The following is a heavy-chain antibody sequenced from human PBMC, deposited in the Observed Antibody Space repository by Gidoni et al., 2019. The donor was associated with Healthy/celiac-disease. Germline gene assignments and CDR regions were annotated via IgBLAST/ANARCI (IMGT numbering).Heavy chain of an antibody. J-gene: IGHJ6*02. CDR1: GGTLSSSA. D-gene: IGHD6-13*01. V-gene: IGHV1-69*01. CDR2: IIHNLGTA. Sequence: QVQLVQSGAEVKKPGASVKVSCKASGGTLSSSAISWVRQAPGQGLEWMGGIIHNLGTANYAQKFQGRVTITADESTRPAYMELSSLRSEDTAVYYCERVVAAADYYYYGLDVLGPGTTVTVSS. CDR3: ERVVAAADYYYYGLDV.